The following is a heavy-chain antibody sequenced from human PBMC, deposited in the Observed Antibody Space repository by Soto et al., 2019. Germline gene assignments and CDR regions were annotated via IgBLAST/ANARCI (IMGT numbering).Heavy chain of an antibody. J-gene: IGHJ4*02. CDR1: GGTFSSYA. D-gene: IGHD3-10*01. V-gene: IGHV1-69*13. CDR2: IIPIFGTA. CDR3: AREARDGFDFDY. Sequence: SVKVSCKASGGTFSSYAISWVRQAPGQGLEWMGGIIPIFGTANYAQKFQGRVTITADESTSTAYMELSSLRSEDTAVYYCAREARDGFDFDYWGPGTLVTVAS.